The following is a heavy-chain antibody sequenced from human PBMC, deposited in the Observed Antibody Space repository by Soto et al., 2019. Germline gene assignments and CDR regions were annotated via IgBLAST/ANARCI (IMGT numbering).Heavy chain of an antibody. Sequence: SETLSLTCTVSGGSISSSSYYWGWIRQPPGKGLEWIGSIYYSGSTYYNPSLKSRVTISVDTSKNQFSLKLSSVTAADTAVYYCARHPRYCSSTSCYVVDPFDYWGQGTLVTVSS. D-gene: IGHD2-2*01. V-gene: IGHV4-39*01. CDR3: ARHPRYCSSTSCYVVDPFDY. CDR2: IYYSGST. J-gene: IGHJ4*02. CDR1: GGSISSSSYY.